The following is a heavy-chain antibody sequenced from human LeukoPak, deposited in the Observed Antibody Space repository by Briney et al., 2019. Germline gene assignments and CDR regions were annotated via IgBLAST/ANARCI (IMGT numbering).Heavy chain of an antibody. D-gene: IGHD6-13*01. CDR1: GYAFTSNE. CDR2: ISRTGNSI. V-gene: IGHV3-48*03. Sequence: GGSLRPSCTASGYAFTSNETTGGGLAPGKGLEWISYISRTGNSIYYADSVKGRFTVSRDSAKNSLCLQMNSLRAEDTAVYYCERGQYSSNCYCDQWGRGTLVTVAS. CDR3: ERGQYSSNCYCDQ. J-gene: IGHJ4*02.